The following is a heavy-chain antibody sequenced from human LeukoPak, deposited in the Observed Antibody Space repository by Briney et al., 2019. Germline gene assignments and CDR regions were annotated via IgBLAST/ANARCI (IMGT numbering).Heavy chain of an antibody. CDR3: ARGVGSGYYFGWFDP. CDR2: ISGSGGST. Sequence: GGSLRLSCAASGFTFSTYAMSWVRQAPGKGLEWVSAISGSGGSTYYADSVKGRFTISRDNSKNTLYLQMNSLRAEDTAVYYCARGVGSGYYFGWFDPWGQGTLVTVSS. CDR1: GFTFSTYA. V-gene: IGHV3-23*01. D-gene: IGHD3-22*01. J-gene: IGHJ5*02.